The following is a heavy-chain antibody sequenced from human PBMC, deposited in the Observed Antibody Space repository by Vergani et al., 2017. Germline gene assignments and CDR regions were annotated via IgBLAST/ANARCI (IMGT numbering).Heavy chain of an antibody. J-gene: IGHJ4*02. V-gene: IGHV4-61*02. Sequence: QVQLQESGPGLVKPSQTLPLTCTVSGGSISTGGQSWTWLRQTAGKGLEWIGRIYTSGATNYNPSLRSRAIMSVDASKNQFSLNLTSVTAADKAVYYCSRHLRRYSYGVFDYWGQGREVTVSS. D-gene: IGHD5-18*01. CDR1: GGSISTGGQS. CDR3: SRHLRRYSYGVFDY. CDR2: IYTSGAT.